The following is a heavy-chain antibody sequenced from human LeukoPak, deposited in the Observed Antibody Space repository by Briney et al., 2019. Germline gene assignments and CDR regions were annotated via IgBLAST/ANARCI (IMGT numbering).Heavy chain of an antibody. CDR3: AREGGYGGVFDY. D-gene: IGHD5-12*01. J-gene: IGHJ4*02. Sequence: GGSLRLSCAASRFTFSSYWMTWVRQAPGKGLEWVANIKQDGSEKYYVGSVKGRFTISRDNTKNLLYLQMNSLRAEDTAVYYCAREGGYGGVFDYWGQGTLVTVSS. CDR1: RFTFSSYW. CDR2: IKQDGSEK. V-gene: IGHV3-7*05.